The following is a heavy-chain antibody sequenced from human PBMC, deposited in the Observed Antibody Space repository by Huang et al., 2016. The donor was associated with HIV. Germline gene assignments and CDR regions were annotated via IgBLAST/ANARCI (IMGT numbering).Heavy chain of an antibody. D-gene: IGHD3-22*01. V-gene: IGHV4-39*02. CDR2: MPYGGST. CDR1: FASIRGNSKY. Sequence: LLLRESGSGLVKTSETMSLSCTVAFASIRGNSKYWTWVRPSPGKGLEWIAGMPYGGSTYYNPSLTSRVSMSVDTSHNQHFSLTLASVTAADTAVYFCASGPVIVSISRFYFEQWGPGILVTV. J-gene: IGHJ4*02. CDR3: ASGPVIVSISRFYFEQ.